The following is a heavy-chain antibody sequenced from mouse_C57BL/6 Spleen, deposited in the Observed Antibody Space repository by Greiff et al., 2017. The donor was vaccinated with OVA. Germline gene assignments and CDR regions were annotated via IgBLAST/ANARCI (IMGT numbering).Heavy chain of an antibody. CDR1: GFTFSSYA. J-gene: IGHJ4*01. Sequence: DVKLVESGGGLVKPGGSLKLSCAASGFTFSSYAMSWVRQTPEKRLEWVATISDGGSYTYYPDNVKGRFTISRDNAKNNLYLQMSHLKSEDTAMYYCARDLGGYYAMDYWGQGTSVTVSS. V-gene: IGHV5-4*01. CDR3: ARDLGGYYAMDY. CDR2: ISDGGSYT. D-gene: IGHD4-1*01.